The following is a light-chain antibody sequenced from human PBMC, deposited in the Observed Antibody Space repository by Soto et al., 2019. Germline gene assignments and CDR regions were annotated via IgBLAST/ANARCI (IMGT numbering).Light chain of an antibody. Sequence: DIQMTQSPSSLSASVGDSVTISCRASQNINKNLNRYQQKSGKAPSLLIYDSSTFQSGVPSRFSGSGSGSEFTLAINNLQPEDFASYDCQQSFHTPYTFGQETKLEI. CDR2: DSS. CDR1: QNINKN. V-gene: IGKV1-39*01. CDR3: QQSFHTPYT. J-gene: IGKJ2*01.